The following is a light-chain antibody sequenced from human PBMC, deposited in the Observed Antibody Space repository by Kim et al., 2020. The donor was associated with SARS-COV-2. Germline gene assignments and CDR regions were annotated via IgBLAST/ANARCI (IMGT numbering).Light chain of an antibody. CDR2: AAS. J-gene: IGKJ4*01. V-gene: IGKV1-39*01. CDR1: QNINTY. CDR3: QQSHTAPLLT. Sequence: DIQMTQSPSSLAASVGDRVTIACRASQNINTYLNWYQQKPGEAPKLLIYAASTLQSGVPSRFSGSGSGTDFTLTISSLQPEDFAIYYCQQSHTAPLLTFGGGTKV.